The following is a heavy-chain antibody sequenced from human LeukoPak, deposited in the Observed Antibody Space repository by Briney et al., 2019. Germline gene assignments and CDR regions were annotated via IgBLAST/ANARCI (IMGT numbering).Heavy chain of an antibody. CDR3: ARENDYYDSSGSHAPGMDV. J-gene: IGHJ6*02. Sequence: PGGSLRLSCAASGFTFSSYEMNWVRQAPGKGLEWVSYISSSGSTIYYADSVKGRFTISRDNAKNSLCLQMNSLRAEDTAVYYCARENDYYDSSGSHAPGMDVWGQGTTVTVSS. CDR2: ISSSGSTI. V-gene: IGHV3-48*03. D-gene: IGHD3-22*01. CDR1: GFTFSSYE.